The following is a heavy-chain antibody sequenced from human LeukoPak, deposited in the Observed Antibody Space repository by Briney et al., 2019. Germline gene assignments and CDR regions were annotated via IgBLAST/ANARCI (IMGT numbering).Heavy chain of an antibody. D-gene: IGHD1-26*01. Sequence: TSETLSLTCTVSGGSISSYYWSWIRQPPGKGLEWIGYIYYSGSTNYNPSLKSRVTISVDTSKNQFSLKLSSVTAADTAVYYCAGREELLNYWGQGTLVTVSS. CDR1: GGSISSYY. CDR2: IYYSGST. CDR3: AGREELLNY. J-gene: IGHJ4*02. V-gene: IGHV4-59*08.